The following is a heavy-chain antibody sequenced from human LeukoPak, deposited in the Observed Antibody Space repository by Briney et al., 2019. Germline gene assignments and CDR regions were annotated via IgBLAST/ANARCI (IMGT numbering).Heavy chain of an antibody. CDR3: ARGQYSMVLPDYYYMDV. J-gene: IGHJ6*03. D-gene: IGHD3-10*01. CDR1: GGSISSYY. Sequence: SETLSLTCTVSGGSISSYYWSWIRQPAGKGLEWIGRIYTSGSTNYNPSLKSRVTMSVDPSKNQFSLKLSSVTAADTAVYYCARGQYSMVLPDYYYMDVWGKGTTVTVSS. V-gene: IGHV4-4*07. CDR2: IYTSGST.